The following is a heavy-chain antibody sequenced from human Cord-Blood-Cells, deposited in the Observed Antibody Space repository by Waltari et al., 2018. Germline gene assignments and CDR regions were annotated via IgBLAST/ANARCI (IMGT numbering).Heavy chain of an antibody. D-gene: IGHD3-3*01. V-gene: IGHV4-34*01. CDR3: ARFSGVTIFGVVIMSDAFDI. CDR1: GGSFSGYS. J-gene: IGHJ3*02. Sequence: QVQLQQWGAGLLKPSETLSLTCAVYGGSFSGYSWSWIRQPPGQGLEWIGEINHSGSTNYNPSLKSRVTISVDTSKNQFSLKLSSVTAADTAVYYCARFSGVTIFGVVIMSDAFDIWGQGTMVTVSS. CDR2: INHSGST.